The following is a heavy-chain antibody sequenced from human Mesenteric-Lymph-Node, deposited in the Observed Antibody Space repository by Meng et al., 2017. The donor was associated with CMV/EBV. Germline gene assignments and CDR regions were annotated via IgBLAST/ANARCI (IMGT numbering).Heavy chain of an antibody. D-gene: IGHD1-7*01. CDR2: IKQDGSEK. CDR3: ATVFNWNYPLPDY. Sequence: GESLKISCAASGFTFSSYWMSWVRQAPGKGLEWVANIKQDGSEKYYVDSVKGRFTISRDNAKNSLYLQMNSLRAEDTAVYYCATVFNWNYPLPDYWGQGTLVTVSS. V-gene: IGHV3-7*01. J-gene: IGHJ4*02. CDR1: GFTFSSYW.